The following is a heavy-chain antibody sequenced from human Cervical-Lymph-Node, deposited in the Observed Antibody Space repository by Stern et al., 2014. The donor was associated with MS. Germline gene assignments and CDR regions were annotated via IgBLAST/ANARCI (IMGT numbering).Heavy chain of an antibody. V-gene: IGHV3-53*01. CDR2: ITNVGST. CDR1: GLTVSRDY. D-gene: IGHD1-1*01. CDR3: ARDTSSPERSDW. Sequence: EVHLVESGGGVIQPGGSLRLSCTASGLTVSRDYMPWVRQAPGKGLEWVSLITNVGSTFYTDSVKGRFTISRDDSKNTVYLHMTSLRAEDTAMYYCARDTSSPERSDWWGQGTLVTVSS. J-gene: IGHJ4*02.